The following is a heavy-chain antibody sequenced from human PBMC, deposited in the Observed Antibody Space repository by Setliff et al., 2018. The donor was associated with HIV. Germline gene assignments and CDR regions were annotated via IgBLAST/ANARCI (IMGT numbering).Heavy chain of an antibody. CDR3: ARRALRGGHQAFDI. Sequence: LGESLKISCKGSGYNFTSYRIAWVRQMPGKGLEWMGIIFPGDSDTRYSPPFQGQVTISADKSMTTAYLQWSSLKASDTAMYYCARRALRGGHQAFDIWGQGTMVTVSS. V-gene: IGHV5-51*01. CDR1: GYNFTSYR. D-gene: IGHD2-15*01. J-gene: IGHJ3*02. CDR2: IFPGDSDT.